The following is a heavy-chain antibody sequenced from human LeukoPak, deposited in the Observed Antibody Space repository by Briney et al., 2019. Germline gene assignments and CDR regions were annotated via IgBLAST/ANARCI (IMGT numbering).Heavy chain of an antibody. CDR2: ISGSGGST. CDR1: GFTFSSYA. V-gene: IGHV3-23*01. CDR3: AGGAIMITFGGVIDLDY. D-gene: IGHD3-16*02. J-gene: IGHJ4*02. Sequence: GGSLRLSCAASGFTFSSYAMSWVRQAPGKGLGWVSAISGSGGSTYYADSVKGRFTISRDNAKNSLYLQMNSLRAEDTAVYYCAGGAIMITFGGVIDLDYWGQGTLVTVSS.